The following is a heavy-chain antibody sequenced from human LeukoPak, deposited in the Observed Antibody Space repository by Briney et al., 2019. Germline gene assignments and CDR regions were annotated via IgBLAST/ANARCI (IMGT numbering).Heavy chain of an antibody. D-gene: IGHD1-14*01. J-gene: IGHJ2*01. CDR1: GGSFSGYY. V-gene: IGHV4-34*01. CDR2: INHSGST. CDR3: ATGNHLHWYFDL. Sequence: SETLSLTCAVYGGSFSGYYWSWIRQPPGKGLEWIGEINHSGSTNYNPSLKSRVTISVDTSKNQFSLKLSSVTAADTAVYYCATGNHLHWYFDLWGRGTLVTVSS.